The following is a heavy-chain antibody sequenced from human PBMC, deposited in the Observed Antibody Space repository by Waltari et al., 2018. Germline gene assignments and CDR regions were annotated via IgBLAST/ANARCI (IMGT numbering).Heavy chain of an antibody. CDR3: VRDGGNFMAHDI. CDR1: GGTFSGHT. D-gene: IGHD1-1*01. V-gene: IGHV1-69*16. Sequence: QVQLVQSGAEVKTPGSSVKVSCKASGGTFSGHTLSWVRQAPGQGLEWMGRIIPMLVRANYAQTFQGRVSITIHQSTATSYMDLSSLKPEDTGIYYCVRDGGNFMAHDIWGQGTMVTVSS. J-gene: IGHJ3*02. CDR2: IIPMLVRA.